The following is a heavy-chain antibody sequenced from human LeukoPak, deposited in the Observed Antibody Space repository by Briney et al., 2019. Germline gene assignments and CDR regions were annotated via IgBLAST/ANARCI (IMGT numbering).Heavy chain of an antibody. D-gene: IGHD5-18*01. Sequence: GESLKISCKGSGYSFTSYWIGWVRQMPGKGLEWMGIIYPGDSDTRYSPSFQGQVTISADKSISTAYPQWSSLKASDTAMYYCARRLGYSYDLNWFDPWGQGTLVTVSS. CDR3: ARRLGYSYDLNWFDP. CDR2: IYPGDSDT. J-gene: IGHJ5*02. V-gene: IGHV5-51*01. CDR1: GYSFTSYW.